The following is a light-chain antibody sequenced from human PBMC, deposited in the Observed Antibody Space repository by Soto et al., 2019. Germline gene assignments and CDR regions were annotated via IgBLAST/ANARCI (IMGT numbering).Light chain of an antibody. CDR3: QQSYSPLWT. CDR2: AAS. Sequence: GDRVTITCRASQSIANYLNWYQQKPGKAPKLLVYAASTLQSGVPSRFSGSGSGTDFTLTISSLQPEDFATYFCQQSYSPLWTFGEGTKVDIK. CDR1: QSIANY. J-gene: IGKJ1*01. V-gene: IGKV1-39*01.